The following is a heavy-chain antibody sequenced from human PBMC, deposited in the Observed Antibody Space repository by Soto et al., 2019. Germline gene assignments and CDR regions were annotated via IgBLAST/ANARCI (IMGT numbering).Heavy chain of an antibody. Sequence: SETLSLTCTVSGGSISSYYWSWIRQPPGKGLEWIGYIYYSGSTNYNPSLKSRVTISVDTSKNQFSLKLSSVTAADTAVYHCASSIAVAGPFIWGQGTMVTVSS. V-gene: IGHV4-59*01. CDR1: GGSISSYY. J-gene: IGHJ3*02. CDR2: IYYSGST. CDR3: ASSIAVAGPFI. D-gene: IGHD6-19*01.